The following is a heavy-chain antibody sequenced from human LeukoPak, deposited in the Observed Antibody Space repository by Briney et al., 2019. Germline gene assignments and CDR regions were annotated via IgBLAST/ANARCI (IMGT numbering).Heavy chain of an antibody. Sequence: AGSLRLSCAASGFTFSSYEMNWVRPAPGKGLKWVSYISSSGSTIYYADSVKGRFTISRDNAKNSLYLQMNSLRAEDTAVYYCARGGLAVAGTSVDYWGQGTLVTVSS. V-gene: IGHV3-48*03. D-gene: IGHD6-19*01. CDR2: ISSSGSTI. CDR3: ARGGLAVAGTSVDY. CDR1: GFTFSSYE. J-gene: IGHJ4*02.